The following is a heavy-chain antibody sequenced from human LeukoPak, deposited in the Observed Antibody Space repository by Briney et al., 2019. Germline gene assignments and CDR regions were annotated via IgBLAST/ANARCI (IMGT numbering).Heavy chain of an antibody. CDR2: IYSTGST. CDR3: ASGRVRGALDV. J-gene: IGHJ6*04. CDR1: GGSISGYY. Sequence: SETLSLTCTVSGGSISGYYWSWVRQSPEKGLESIGFIYSTGSTSYNPSLRSRVTISIDTSQNQFYLRLTSVTAADTAVYYCASGRVRGALDVWGKGTTVTISS. D-gene: IGHD3-10*01. V-gene: IGHV4-59*12.